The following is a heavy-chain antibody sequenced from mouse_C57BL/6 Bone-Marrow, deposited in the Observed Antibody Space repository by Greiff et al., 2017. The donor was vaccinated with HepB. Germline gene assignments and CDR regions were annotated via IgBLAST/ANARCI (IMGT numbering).Heavy chain of an antibody. V-gene: IGHV1-26*01. Sequence: EVKLMESGPELVKPGASVKISCKASGYTFTDYYMNWVKQSHGKSLEWIGDINPNNGGTSYNQKFKGKATLTVDKSSSTAYMELRSLTSEDSAVYYCARPAYWGQGTLVTVSA. J-gene: IGHJ3*01. CDR1: GYTFTDYY. CDR3: ARPAY. CDR2: INPNNGGT.